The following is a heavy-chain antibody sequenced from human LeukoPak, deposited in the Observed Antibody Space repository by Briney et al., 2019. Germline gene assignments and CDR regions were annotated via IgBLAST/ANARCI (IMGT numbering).Heavy chain of an antibody. J-gene: IGHJ6*02. V-gene: IGHV3-15*01. CDR3: AKDRSGGGDYYFGMDV. CDR1: GLTFSDAW. D-gene: IGHD6-19*01. Sequence: GGSLRLSCAASGLTFSDAWMNWVRQAPGKGLEWVGLIKSKTDGESTDYAAPVEGRFTISRDDSENTVYLQMNSLQTEDTAVYYCAKDRSGGGDYYFGMDVWGPGTTVTVSS. CDR2: IKSKTDGEST.